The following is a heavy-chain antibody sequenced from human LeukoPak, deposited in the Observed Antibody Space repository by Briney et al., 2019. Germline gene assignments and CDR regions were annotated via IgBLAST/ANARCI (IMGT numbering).Heavy chain of an antibody. CDR1: GFTFSDYY. J-gene: IGHJ4*02. D-gene: IGHD6-19*01. Sequence: GGSLRLSCAASGFTFSDYYMSWIRQAPGKGLEWVSYISSSGSTIYYADSVKGRLTISRDNAKNSLYLQMNSLRAEDTAVYYCAREIAVAGTEFDYWGQGTLVTVSS. CDR2: ISSSGSTI. V-gene: IGHV3-11*04. CDR3: AREIAVAGTEFDY.